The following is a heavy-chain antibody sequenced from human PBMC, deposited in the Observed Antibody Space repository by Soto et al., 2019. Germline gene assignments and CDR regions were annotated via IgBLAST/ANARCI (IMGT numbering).Heavy chain of an antibody. CDR3: ARGRYGDY. D-gene: IGHD1-1*01. J-gene: IGHJ4*02. CDR1: GYGFTTYG. V-gene: IGHV1-18*01. Sequence: QVHLVQSGAEVKKPGASVKVSCKGSGYGFTTYGITWVRQAPGQGLEWMAWISAHNGNTNYAQKPQARVTVTRDSSTSTAYMELRRLRSDDTAVYYCARGRYGDYWGQGALVTVSS. CDR2: ISAHNGNT.